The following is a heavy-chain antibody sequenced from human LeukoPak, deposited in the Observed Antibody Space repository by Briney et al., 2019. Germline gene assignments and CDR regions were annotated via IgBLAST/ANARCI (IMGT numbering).Heavy chain of an antibody. D-gene: IGHD3-10*01. V-gene: IGHV4-4*02. CDR3: ARRRASGSYYYGSGSYTFDY. J-gene: IGHJ4*02. CDR2: IYHSGST. Sequence: SGTLSLTCAVSGGSISSSNWWSWVRQPPGKGLEWIGEIYHSGSTNYNPSLKSRVTISVDKSKNQFSLKLSSVTAADTAVYYCARRRASGSYYYGSGSYTFDYWGQGTLVTVSS. CDR1: GGSISSSNW.